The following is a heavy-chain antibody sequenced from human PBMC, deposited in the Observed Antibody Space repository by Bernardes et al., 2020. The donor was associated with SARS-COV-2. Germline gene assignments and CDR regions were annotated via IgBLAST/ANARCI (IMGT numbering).Heavy chain of an antibody. Sequence: SETLSLTCAVYGGSFSGYYWSWIRQPPGKGLEWIGEINHSGSTNYNPSLKSRVTISVDTSKNQFSLKLSSVTAADTAVYYCARSIVVVPAAIGADYYYYYGMGVWGQRATVTGSS. V-gene: IGHV4-34*01. CDR3: ARSIVVVPAAIGADYYYYYGMGV. D-gene: IGHD2-2*01. J-gene: IGHJ6*02. CDR2: INHSGST. CDR1: GGSFSGYY.